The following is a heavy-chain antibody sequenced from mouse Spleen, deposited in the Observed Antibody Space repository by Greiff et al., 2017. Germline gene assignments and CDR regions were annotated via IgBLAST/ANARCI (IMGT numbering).Heavy chain of an antibody. J-gene: IGHJ4*01. V-gene: IGHV2-9*02. CDR2: IWAGGST. CDR3: ARGTGTRAMDY. CDR1: GFSLTSYG. Sequence: VQGVESGPGLVAPSQSLSITCTVSGFSLTSYGVHWVRQPPGKGLEWLGVIWAGGSTNYNSALMSRLSISKDNSKSQVFLKMNSLQTDDTAMYYCARGTGTRAMDYWGQGTSVTVSS. D-gene: IGHD4-1*01.